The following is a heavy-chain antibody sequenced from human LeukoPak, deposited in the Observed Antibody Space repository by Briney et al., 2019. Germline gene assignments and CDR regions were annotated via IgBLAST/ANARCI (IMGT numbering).Heavy chain of an antibody. J-gene: IGHJ4*02. D-gene: IGHD3-10*01. Sequence: SQTLSLTCTVSGGSISSGSYYWSWIRQPAGKGLEWIGRIYTSGSTNYNPSLKSRVTISVDTSKNQFSLKLSSVTAADTAVYYCARDLANEVWFGEFAVGWGQGTLVTVSS. CDR1: GGSISSGSYY. CDR3: ARDLANEVWFGEFAVG. V-gene: IGHV4-61*02. CDR2: IYTSGST.